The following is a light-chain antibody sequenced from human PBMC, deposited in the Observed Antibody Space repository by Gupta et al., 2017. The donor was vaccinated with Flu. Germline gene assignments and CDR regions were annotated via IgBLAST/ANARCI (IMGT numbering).Light chain of an antibody. CDR2: GAS. V-gene: IGKV3-20*01. CDR3: QQYGSSLFT. Sequence: EIVLTQSPGTLSLSPGERATLSCRASQSVSSSYLAWYQQKPGQAPRLLIYGASSRATGIPDRFSGSGSGTDFTLTISRLEPEDFAVYYCQQYGSSLFTFGPETKVDIK. CDR1: QSVSSSY. J-gene: IGKJ3*01.